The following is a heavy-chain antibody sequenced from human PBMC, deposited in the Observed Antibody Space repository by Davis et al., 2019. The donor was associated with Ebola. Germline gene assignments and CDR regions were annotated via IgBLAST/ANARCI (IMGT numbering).Heavy chain of an antibody. V-gene: IGHV3-73*01. CDR1: GFTFSGSA. D-gene: IGHD6-13*01. CDR2: IRSKANSYAT. Sequence: LSLTCAASGFTFSGSAMHWVRQASGKGLEWVGRIRSKANSYATAYAASVKGRFTISRDDSKNTAYLQMNSLKTEDTAVYYCTGRVAAAGNYGMDVWGQGTTVTVSS. J-gene: IGHJ6*02. CDR3: TGRVAAAGNYGMDV.